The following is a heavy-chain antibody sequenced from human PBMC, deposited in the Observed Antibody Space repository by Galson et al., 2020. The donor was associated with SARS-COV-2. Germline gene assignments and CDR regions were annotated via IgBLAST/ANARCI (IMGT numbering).Heavy chain of an antibody. CDR1: GYTLTELS. CDR3: ATAPAYYYDSSGWY. J-gene: IGHJ4*02. V-gene: IGHV1-24*01. Sequence: ASVKVSCKVSGYTLTELSMHWVRQAPGKGLEWMGGFDPEDGETIYAQKFQGRVTMTEDTSTDTAYMELSSLRSEDTAVYYCATAPAYYYDSSGWYWGQGTLVTGSS. CDR2: FDPEDGET. D-gene: IGHD3-22*01.